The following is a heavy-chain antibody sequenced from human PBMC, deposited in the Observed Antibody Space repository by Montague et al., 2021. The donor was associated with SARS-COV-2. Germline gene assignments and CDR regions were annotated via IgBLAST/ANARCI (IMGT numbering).Heavy chain of an antibody. D-gene: IGHD1-26*01. CDR2: TYYRSKWYN. J-gene: IGHJ4*02. CDR1: GDSVSRNRAA. CDR3: ARTSAPSDY. V-gene: IGHV6-1*01. Sequence: CAIPGDSVSRNRAAWNWIRQSPSRGLEWLGRTYYRSKWYNDYAVSVKSRITINPDTSKNQISLQLNSVTPEDTAVYYCARTSAPSDYWGQGTLVTVSS.